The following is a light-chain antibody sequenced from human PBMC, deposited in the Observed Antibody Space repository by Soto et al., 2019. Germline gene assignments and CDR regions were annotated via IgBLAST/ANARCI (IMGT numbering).Light chain of an antibody. V-gene: IGKV1-13*02. Sequence: AIQLTQSPSSLSASVGDRVTITGRASQGISSALAWYQQKPGKAPKLLIYDASSLESGVPSRFSGSGSGTDFTLTISSLQPEDFATYYCKQCNSDVLTFGGGTKVDIK. CDR2: DAS. CDR1: QGISSA. CDR3: KQCNSDVLT. J-gene: IGKJ4*01.